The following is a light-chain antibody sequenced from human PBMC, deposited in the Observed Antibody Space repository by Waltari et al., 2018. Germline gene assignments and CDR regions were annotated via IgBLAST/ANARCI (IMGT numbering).Light chain of an antibody. V-gene: IGKV4-1*01. CDR2: WAS. CDR1: QSVLSSSNNKNF. CDR3: QQYYITPPT. J-gene: IGKJ1*01. Sequence: DIVMTQSPDSLTVSLGERATVNCKSSQSVLSSSNNKNFLAWYQQKPGEPPKLLIYWASTRGSGVPDRFSGSGSGTYFTLAISSLQAEDVAVYYCQQYYITPPTFGQGTKVEIK.